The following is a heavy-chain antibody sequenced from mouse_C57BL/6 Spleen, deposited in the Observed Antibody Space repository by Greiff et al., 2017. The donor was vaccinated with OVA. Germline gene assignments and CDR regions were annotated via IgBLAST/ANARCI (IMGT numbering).Heavy chain of an antibody. CDR2: IDPSDSYT. D-gene: IGHD6-1*01. Sequence: QVQLQQPGAELVMPGASVKLSCKASGYTFTSYWMHWVKQRPGQGLEWIGEIDPSDSYTNYNQKFKGKSTLTVDKSSSTAYMQLSSLTSEDSAVYYCARSPASYYLDYWGQGTTLTVSS. CDR3: ARSPASYYLDY. V-gene: IGHV1-69*01. CDR1: GYTFTSYW. J-gene: IGHJ2*01.